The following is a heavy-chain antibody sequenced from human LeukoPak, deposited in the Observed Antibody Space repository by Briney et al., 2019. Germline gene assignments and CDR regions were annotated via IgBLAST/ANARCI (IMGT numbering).Heavy chain of an antibody. CDR1: GASISRYW. CDR3: ARGGSYGRTCDY. Sequence: SETLSLTCTVSGASISRYWWGWIRQPAGKGLEWVGHIYSSGLTNYHPSINSRVTMSVDTSKNQFALRLSCVTAADTAVYYCARGGSYGRTCDYWGQGTLVSVTS. V-gene: IGHV4-4*07. J-gene: IGHJ4*02. D-gene: IGHD3-16*01. CDR2: IYSSGLT.